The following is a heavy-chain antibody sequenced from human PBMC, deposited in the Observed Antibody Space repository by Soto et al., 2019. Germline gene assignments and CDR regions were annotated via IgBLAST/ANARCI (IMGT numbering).Heavy chain of an antibody. J-gene: IGHJ4*02. CDR1: EFVFRSYW. CDR2: INNEGSIT. CDR3: ARPDVKV. Sequence: GSLLLPCSASEFVFRSYWMHWVRQAPGKGLVWVSRINNEGSITQYADSVRGRFTISRDKSKDMLFLQMNNLRAEDTARYYCARPDVKVWGQGTLVTVYS. V-gene: IGHV3-74*03.